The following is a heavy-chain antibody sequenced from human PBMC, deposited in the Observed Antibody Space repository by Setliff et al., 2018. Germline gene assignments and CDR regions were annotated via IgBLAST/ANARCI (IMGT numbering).Heavy chain of an antibody. CDR2: IYYSGST. V-gene: IGHV4-59*11. J-gene: IGHJ4*02. D-gene: IGHD3-3*01. Sequence: SETLSLTCTVSGGSISSHYWSWIRQPPGKGLEWIGYIYYSGSTNYNPSLKSRVTISVDTSKNQFSLKLSSVTAADTAVYYCARERVLRFLRGFDYWGQGTLVTVSS. CDR1: GGSISSHY. CDR3: ARERVLRFLRGFDY.